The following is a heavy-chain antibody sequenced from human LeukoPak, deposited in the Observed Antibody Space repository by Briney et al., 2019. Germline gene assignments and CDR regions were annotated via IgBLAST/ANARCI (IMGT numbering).Heavy chain of an antibody. CDR1: GGSISSSSYY. V-gene: IGHV4-39*01. D-gene: IGHD2-2*01. J-gene: IGHJ6*02. CDR2: IYYSGST. CDR3: TRHSDTYCSRANCYVDNFYGLDV. Sequence: SETLSLTCTVSGGSISSSSYYWGWIRQPPGKGLEWIGSIYYSGSTYYNPSLKSRVTISVDTSKNQFSLKLSSVTAADTAVYYCTRHSDTYCSRANCYVDNFYGLDVWGQGTRVTVSS.